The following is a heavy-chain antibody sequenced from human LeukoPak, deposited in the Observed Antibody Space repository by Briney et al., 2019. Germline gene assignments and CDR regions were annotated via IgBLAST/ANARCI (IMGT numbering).Heavy chain of an antibody. D-gene: IGHD2-2*01. V-gene: IGHV4-59*01. Sequence: SETLSLTCTVSGGSISSYYWSWIRQPPGKGLECSGYIYYSGSTNYNPSLKSRVTISVDTSKNQFSLKLSSVTAADTAVYYCARLTSIVVVPAARVKSWFDPWGQGTLVTVSS. CDR1: GGSISSYY. J-gene: IGHJ5*02. CDR2: IYYSGST. CDR3: ARLTSIVVVPAARVKSWFDP.